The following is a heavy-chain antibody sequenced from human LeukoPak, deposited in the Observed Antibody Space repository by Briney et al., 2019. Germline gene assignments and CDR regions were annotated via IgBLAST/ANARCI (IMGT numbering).Heavy chain of an antibody. Sequence: GGSPRLSCAASGFTFSSYAMHWVRQAPGKGLEWVAVISYDGSNKYYADSVKGRFTISRDNSKNTLYLQMNSLRAEDTAVYYCARGLVVVTATLIYWGQGTLVTVSS. J-gene: IGHJ4*02. CDR3: ARGLVVVTATLIY. D-gene: IGHD2-21*02. CDR1: GFTFSSYA. CDR2: ISYDGSNK. V-gene: IGHV3-30*04.